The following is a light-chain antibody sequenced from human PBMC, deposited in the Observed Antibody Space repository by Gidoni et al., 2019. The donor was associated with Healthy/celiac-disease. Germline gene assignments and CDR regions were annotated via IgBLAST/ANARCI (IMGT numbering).Light chain of an antibody. V-gene: IGLV1-40*01. CDR1: SSNIWAGYD. CDR2: GNS. CDR3: QSYDSSLSGSRV. J-gene: IGLJ2*01. Sequence: QSVLTQPPSVSGAPGQRVTISCTGSSSNIWAGYDVHWYQQLPGTAPKLLIYGNSNRPSVVPDRFSGSKSGTSASLAITGLQAEDEADYYCQSYDSSLSGSRVFGGGTKLTVL.